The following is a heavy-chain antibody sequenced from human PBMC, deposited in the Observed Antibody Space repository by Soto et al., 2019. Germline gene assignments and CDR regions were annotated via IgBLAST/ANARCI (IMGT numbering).Heavy chain of an antibody. CDR3: ARGSYIRSNWFDP. V-gene: IGHV4-30-4*01. J-gene: IGHJ5*02. CDR1: GGSISSGDYY. Sequence: PSETLSLTCTVSGGSISSGDYYWSWIRQPPGKGLEWIGYIYYSGSTYYNPSLKSRVTISVDTSKNQFSLKLSSVTAADTAVYYCARGSYIRSNWFDPWGQGTLVTVSS. D-gene: IGHD1-26*01. CDR2: IYYSGST.